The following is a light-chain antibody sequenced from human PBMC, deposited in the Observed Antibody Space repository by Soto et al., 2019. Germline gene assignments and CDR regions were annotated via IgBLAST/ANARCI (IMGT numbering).Light chain of an antibody. Sequence: QSALTQPASVSGSLGQSITISCTGTTRDIAGYNYISWYQQLPGKAPKLMIYQVTIRPSGISNRFSGSKSGNTASLTISGLQAEDEADYYCTSFTDSSSLYVFGTGTKVTVL. V-gene: IGLV2-14*01. J-gene: IGLJ1*01. CDR1: TRDIAGYNY. CDR3: TSFTDSSSLYV. CDR2: QVT.